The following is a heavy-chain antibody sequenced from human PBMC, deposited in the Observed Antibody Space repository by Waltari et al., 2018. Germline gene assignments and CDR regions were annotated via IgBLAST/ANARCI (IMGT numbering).Heavy chain of an antibody. CDR1: GGSISSGDYY. J-gene: IGHJ4*02. CDR3: ARAISYYDFWSGYYSRLYFDY. V-gene: IGHV4-30-4*08. Sequence: QVQLQESGPGLVKPSQTLSLTCTVSGGSISSGDYYWSWIRQPPGKGLEWIGYIYYSGSTYYNPSLKSRVTISVDTSKNQFSLKLSSVTAADTAVYYCARAISYYDFWSGYYSRLYFDYWGQGTLVTVSS. D-gene: IGHD3-3*01. CDR2: IYYSGST.